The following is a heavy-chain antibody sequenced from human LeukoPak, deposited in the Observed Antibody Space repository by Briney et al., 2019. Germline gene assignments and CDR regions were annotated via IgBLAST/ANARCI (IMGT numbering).Heavy chain of an antibody. J-gene: IGHJ4*02. V-gene: IGHV3-7*01. Sequence: GGSLRLSCAASGFTFSNYWMSWVRQAPGKGLEWVADIKQDGTEKYYVDSVKGRFTISRDNAKNSLYLQMNSLRAEDTAVYYCAREGERGYFDNWGQGTLVTVSS. D-gene: IGHD2-21*01. CDR2: IKQDGTEK. CDR3: AREGERGYFDN. CDR1: GFTFSNYW.